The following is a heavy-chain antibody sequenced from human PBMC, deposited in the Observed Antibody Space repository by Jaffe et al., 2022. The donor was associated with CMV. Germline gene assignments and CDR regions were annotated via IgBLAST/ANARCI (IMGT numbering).Heavy chain of an antibody. D-gene: IGHD6-6*01. CDR1: GFTFSSYA. CDR3: AKYKGIIGAARPYYYMDV. CDR2: ISGSGGST. J-gene: IGHJ6*03. V-gene: IGHV3-23*04. Sequence: EVQLVESGGGLVQPGGSLRLSCAASGFTFSSYAMSWVRQAPGKGLEWVSAISGSGGSTYYADSVKGRFTISRDNSKNTLYLQMNSLRAEDTAVYYCAKYKGIIGAARPYYYMDVWGKGTTVTVSS.